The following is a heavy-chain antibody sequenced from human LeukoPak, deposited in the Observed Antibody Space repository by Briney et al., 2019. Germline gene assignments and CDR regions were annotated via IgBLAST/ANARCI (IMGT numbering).Heavy chain of an antibody. CDR3: ATEGYCSGGSCYDY. Sequence: ASVKASCKVSRYTLTELSMHWGRQAPGNRLEGMGGFDPEDGETIYAPKFQGRVTMTEDTSTDTAYMELSSLRSEDTAVYYCATEGYCSGGSCYDYWGQGTLVTVSS. J-gene: IGHJ4*02. CDR1: RYTLTELS. D-gene: IGHD2-15*01. V-gene: IGHV1-24*01. CDR2: FDPEDGET.